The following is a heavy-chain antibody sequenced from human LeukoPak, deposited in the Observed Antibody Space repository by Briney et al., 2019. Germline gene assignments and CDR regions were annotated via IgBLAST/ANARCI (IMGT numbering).Heavy chain of an antibody. CDR3: ARRAGGYSHPYDY. J-gene: IGHJ4*02. Sequence: GGSLRLSCAVSGFIFSSYSMNWVRQAPGKGLEWVANIKQDGSEKYYVDSVKGRFTISRDNAKKSLYLQMNSLRAEVTAVYYCARRAGGYSHPYDYWGQGILVTVSS. D-gene: IGHD4-23*01. V-gene: IGHV3-7*01. CDR2: IKQDGSEK. CDR1: GFIFSSYS.